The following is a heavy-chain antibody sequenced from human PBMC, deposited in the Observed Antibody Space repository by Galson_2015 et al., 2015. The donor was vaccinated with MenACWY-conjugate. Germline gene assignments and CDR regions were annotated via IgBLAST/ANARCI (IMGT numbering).Heavy chain of an antibody. CDR1: GFNFNTYW. CDR2: IRGDGSVT. CDR3: ARDLAPYISVWYDAFDI. Sequence: SLRLSCAASGFNFNTYWMTWVRQAPGKGLEWVANIRGDGSVTHYADSVTGRFTISRDNTKNSLYLQMNSLRAEDTAAYYCARDLAPYISVWYDAFDIWGQGTMLIVSS. J-gene: IGHJ3*02. V-gene: IGHV3-7*03. D-gene: IGHD3-3*02.